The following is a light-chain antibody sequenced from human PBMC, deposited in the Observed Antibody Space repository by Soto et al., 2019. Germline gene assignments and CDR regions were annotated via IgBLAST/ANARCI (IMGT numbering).Light chain of an antibody. CDR1: QSVSSY. CDR3: QHYSAFSVT. V-gene: IGKV3-11*01. Sequence: EIVLTQSPGTLSLSPGERATLSCRASQSVSSYLAWYQQKPGQAPRLLIYDASNRATGIPARFSGSGSGTEFTFTISSLQPGDLATYYCQHYSAFSVTFGQGTKVDIK. J-gene: IGKJ1*01. CDR2: DAS.